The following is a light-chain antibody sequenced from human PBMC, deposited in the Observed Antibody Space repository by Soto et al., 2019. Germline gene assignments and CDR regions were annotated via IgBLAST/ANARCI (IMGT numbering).Light chain of an antibody. V-gene: IGLV2-14*01. CDR3: CSFTSRNTYV. Sequence: QSVLTQPASVSGSPGQSITISCTGTSSDVGGSKYVSWYQQHPGKAPKLIIYEVNNRPSGVSSRFSGSKSGNTASLTISGLQAEDETDYYCCSFTSRNTYVFGIGTKLTVL. J-gene: IGLJ1*01. CDR2: EVN. CDR1: SSDVGGSKY.